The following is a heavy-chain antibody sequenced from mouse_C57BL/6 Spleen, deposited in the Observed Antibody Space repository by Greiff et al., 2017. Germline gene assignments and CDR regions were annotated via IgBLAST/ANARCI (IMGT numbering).Heavy chain of an antibody. CDR2: IRSKSNNYAT. D-gene: IGHD1-1*01. Sequence: EVQLQESGGGLVQPKGSLKLSCAASGFSFNTYAMNWVRQAPGKGLEWVARIRSKSNNYATYYADSVKDRFTISRDDSESMLYLQMNNLKTEDTAIYYCVRQEEDYYGSSYSYWGQGTTLTVSS. V-gene: IGHV10-1*01. CDR3: VRQEEDYYGSSYSY. J-gene: IGHJ2*01. CDR1: GFSFNTYA.